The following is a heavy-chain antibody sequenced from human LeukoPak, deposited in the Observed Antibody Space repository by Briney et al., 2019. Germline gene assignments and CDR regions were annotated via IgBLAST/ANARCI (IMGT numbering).Heavy chain of an antibody. CDR1: GGSISSGGYY. Sequence: NPSETLSLTCTVSGGSISSGGYYWSWIRQHPGKGPEWIGYIYYSGSTYYNPSLKSRVTISVDTSKNQFSLKLSSVTAADTAVYYCARTGKPTQEMATSLYYFDYWGQGTLVTVSS. CDR2: IYYSGST. D-gene: IGHD5-12*01. V-gene: IGHV4-31*03. CDR3: ARTGKPTQEMATSLYYFDY. J-gene: IGHJ4*02.